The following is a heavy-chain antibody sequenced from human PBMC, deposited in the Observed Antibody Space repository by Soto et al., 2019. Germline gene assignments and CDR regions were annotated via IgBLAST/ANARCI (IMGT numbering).Heavy chain of an antibody. V-gene: IGHV3-48*02. D-gene: IGHD3-16*01. CDR1: GFTFSNYN. Sequence: EVQLVESGGGLVQPGGSLRLSCAASGFTFSNYNMDWVRQAPGKGLEWVSYISSRSRAIYYADSVKGRFTISRDNAKNSLYLQMNSLRDEDTAVYYCARDGGRGYDIDVWGQGTTVTVSS. J-gene: IGHJ6*02. CDR2: ISSRSRAI. CDR3: ARDGGRGYDIDV.